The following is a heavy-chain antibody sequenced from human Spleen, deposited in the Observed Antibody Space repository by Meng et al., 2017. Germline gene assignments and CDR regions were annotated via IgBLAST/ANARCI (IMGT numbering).Heavy chain of an antibody. V-gene: IGHV3-30*04. Sequence: GGLWRSSCAALGLTLSSYAMHWVRQAPGKGLEWVAVISYDGSNKYYADSVKGRFTISRDNSKNTLYLQMNSLRAEDTAVYYCARDRLEDSVSYGGAFDIWGQGTLVTVSS. J-gene: IGHJ3*02. D-gene: IGHD1-26*01. CDR3: ARDRLEDSVSYGGAFDI. CDR1: GLTLSSYA. CDR2: ISYDGSNK.